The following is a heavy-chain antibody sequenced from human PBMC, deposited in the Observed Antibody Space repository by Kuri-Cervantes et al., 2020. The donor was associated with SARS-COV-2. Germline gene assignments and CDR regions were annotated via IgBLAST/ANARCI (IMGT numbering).Heavy chain of an antibody. V-gene: IGHV3-30*18. CDR2: ISYDGSSE. CDR1: GFTFSNAW. Sequence: GGSLRLSCAASGFTFSNAWMSWVRLAPGMGLEWVAFISYDGSSEYYADSVRGRFTVSRDNSKNTLYLQVNSLRADDTAVYYCAKDRVSVQDSWGQGTQVTVSS. D-gene: IGHD5/OR15-5a*01. J-gene: IGHJ5*01. CDR3: AKDRVSVQDS.